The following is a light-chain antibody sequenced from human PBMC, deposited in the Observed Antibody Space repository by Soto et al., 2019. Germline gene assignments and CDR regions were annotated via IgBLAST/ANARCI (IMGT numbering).Light chain of an antibody. CDR3: SSYTSSSTPYV. CDR2: DVS. Sequence: QSVLTQPASVSGSPGQSITISCTGTSSDIGGYNYVSWYQQYPGKAPKLMIYDVSNRPSGVSDRFSGSKSGNTASLTISGLQAEDDADYYCSSYTSSSTPYVFGTGTIVTV. CDR1: SSDIGGYNY. V-gene: IGLV2-14*01. J-gene: IGLJ1*01.